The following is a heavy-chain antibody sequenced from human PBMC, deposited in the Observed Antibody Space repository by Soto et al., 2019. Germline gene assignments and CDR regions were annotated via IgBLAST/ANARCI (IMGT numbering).Heavy chain of an antibody. CDR1: GGSIVSYY. Sequence: QVQLQESGPGLVKPSETLSLSCTVSGGSIVSYYWSWLRQPPGEGLEWIGYSYYSGTTKYNPSLESRVTISVDTSKKQFYLKLNSVTAADTAVYYCARRHGDHSTFAFQIWGQGTMVTVSS. V-gene: IGHV4-59*01. J-gene: IGHJ3*02. CDR2: SYYSGTT. CDR3: ARRHGDHSTFAFQI. D-gene: IGHD4-17*01.